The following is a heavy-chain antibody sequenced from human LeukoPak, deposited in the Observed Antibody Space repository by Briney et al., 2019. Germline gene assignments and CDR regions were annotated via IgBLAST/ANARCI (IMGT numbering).Heavy chain of an antibody. J-gene: IGHJ4*02. CDR2: IYYSGST. V-gene: IGHV4-39*07. Sequence: SETLSLACTVSGGSISSSSYYWGWIRQPPGKGLEWIGSIYYSGSTYYNPSLKSRVTISVDTSKNQFSLKLSSVTAADTAVYYCAREVNSGYDNWGQGTLVTVSS. CDR3: AREVNSGYDN. D-gene: IGHD5-12*01. CDR1: GGSISSSSYY.